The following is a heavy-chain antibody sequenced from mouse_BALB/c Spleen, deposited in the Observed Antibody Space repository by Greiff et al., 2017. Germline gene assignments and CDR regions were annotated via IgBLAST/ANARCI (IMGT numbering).Heavy chain of an antibody. J-gene: IGHJ3*01. CDR1: GFTFSSYT. Sequence: DVHLVESGGGLVKPGGSLKLSCAASGFTFSSYTMSWVRQTPEKRLEWVATISSGGSYTYYPDSVKGRFTISRDNAKNTLYLQMSSLKSEDTAMYYCTRDGAYWGQGTLVTVSA. CDR3: TRDGAY. V-gene: IGHV5-6-4*01. CDR2: ISSGGSYT.